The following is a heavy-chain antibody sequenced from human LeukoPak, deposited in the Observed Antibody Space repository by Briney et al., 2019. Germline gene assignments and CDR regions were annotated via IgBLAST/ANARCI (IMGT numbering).Heavy chain of an antibody. J-gene: IGHJ5*02. CDR1: GLTPADYG. D-gene: IGHD6-13*01. V-gene: IGHV3-20*04. Sequence: GGSLRLSCAASGLTPADYGMSWVRQAPGKGLEWVSGIDWSGESTGYADPVKGRFTISRDNSKNTLYLQMNSLRAEDTAVYYCAKDSGQQLDEGWFDPWGQGTLVTVSS. CDR3: AKDSGQQLDEGWFDP. CDR2: IDWSGEST.